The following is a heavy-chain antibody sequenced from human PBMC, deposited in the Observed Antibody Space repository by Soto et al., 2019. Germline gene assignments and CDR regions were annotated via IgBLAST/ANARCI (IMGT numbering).Heavy chain of an antibody. D-gene: IGHD2-15*01. CDR2: INHSGST. CDR1: GGSFSGYY. Sequence: QVQLQQWGAGLLKPSETLSLTCAVYGGSFSGYYWSWIRQPPGKGLEWIGEINHSGSTHYNPSLKSRVTISVDTSKNQFSLKLSSVTAADTAVYYCARVYCSGGSCFNWFDPWGQGTLVTVSS. CDR3: ARVYCSGGSCFNWFDP. J-gene: IGHJ5*02. V-gene: IGHV4-34*01.